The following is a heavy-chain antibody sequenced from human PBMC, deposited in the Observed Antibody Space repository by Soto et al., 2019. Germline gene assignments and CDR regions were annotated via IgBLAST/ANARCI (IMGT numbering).Heavy chain of an antibody. CDR2: ISYDGSNK. V-gene: IGHV3-30-3*01. Sequence: GWSLRLSCAASGFTVSSYAMHWVRQAPGNGLEWVAVISYDGSNKYYADSVKGRFTISRDNSKNTLYLQMNSLRPEDTAVYYCAREGHRGSYLNDAFDIWGQWTMVTVSS. J-gene: IGHJ3*02. CDR3: AREGHRGSYLNDAFDI. D-gene: IGHD1-26*01. CDR1: GFTVSSYA.